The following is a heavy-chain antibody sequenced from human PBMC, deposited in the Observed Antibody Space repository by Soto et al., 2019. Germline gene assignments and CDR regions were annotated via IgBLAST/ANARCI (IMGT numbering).Heavy chain of an antibody. Sequence: PSETLSLTCTVSGGPISSYYWSWIRQPPGKGLEWIGYIYYSGSTNYNPSLKSRVTISVDTSKNQFSLKLSSVTAADTAVYYCARVYDFWSGYYWFDPWGQGTLVTVSS. CDR2: IYYSGST. D-gene: IGHD3-3*01. V-gene: IGHV4-59*01. J-gene: IGHJ5*02. CDR1: GGPISSYY. CDR3: ARVYDFWSGYYWFDP.